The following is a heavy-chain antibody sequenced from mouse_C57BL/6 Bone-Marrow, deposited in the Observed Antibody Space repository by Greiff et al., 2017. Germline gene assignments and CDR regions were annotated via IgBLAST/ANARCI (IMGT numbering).Heavy chain of an antibody. CDR1: GYTFTSYW. V-gene: IGHV1-55*01. D-gene: IGHD2-5*01. Sequence: QVQLQQPGAELVKPGASVKMSCKASGYTFTSYWITWVKQRPGQGLEWIGAIYPGRGSTNYNEKFKSKATLTVDTSSSTAYMQLSSLTSEDSAVYYCARPDYSNYWYFDVWGTGTTVTVSS. CDR2: IYPGRGST. J-gene: IGHJ1*03. CDR3: ARPDYSNYWYFDV.